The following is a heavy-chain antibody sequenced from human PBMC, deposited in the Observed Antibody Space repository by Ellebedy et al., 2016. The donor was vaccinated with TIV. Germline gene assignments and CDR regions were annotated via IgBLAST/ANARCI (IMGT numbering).Heavy chain of an antibody. CDR1: GFTVSSNY. CDR2: IYSSGGT. CDR3: ARSRSAYYIAGSGFDY. D-gene: IGHD1-26*01. J-gene: IGHJ4*02. Sequence: GESLKISCAASGFTVSSNYMSWVRQAPGRGLEWVSTIYSSGGTYYAGSVKGRFTISRDDSKNTLYLQMNSLRAEDTAVYYCARSRSAYYIAGSGFDYWGQGTLVTVSS. V-gene: IGHV3-66*03.